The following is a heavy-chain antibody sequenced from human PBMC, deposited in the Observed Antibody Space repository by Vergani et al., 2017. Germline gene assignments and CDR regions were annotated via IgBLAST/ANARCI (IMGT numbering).Heavy chain of an antibody. J-gene: IGHJ5*02. CDR1: GGSISSYY. CDR2: IYYSGST. D-gene: IGHD2-2*02. Sequence: QVQLQESGPGLVKPSETLSLTCTVSGGSISSYYWSWIRQPPGKGLEWIGYIYYSGSTNYNPSLKSRVTISVDTSKNQFSLKLGSVTAADTAVYYCARDSPPACSSTSCYTRWFDPWGQGTLVTVSS. V-gene: IGHV4-59*01. CDR3: ARDSPPACSSTSCYTRWFDP.